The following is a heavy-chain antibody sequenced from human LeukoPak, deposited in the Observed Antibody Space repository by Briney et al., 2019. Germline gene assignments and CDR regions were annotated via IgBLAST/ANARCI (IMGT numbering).Heavy chain of an antibody. J-gene: IGHJ5*02. CDR2: IYYSGST. D-gene: IGHD6-19*01. CDR1: GGSISSSSYY. Sequence: SETLSLTCTVSGGSISSSSYYWGWIRQPPGKGLEWIGSIYYSGSTYYHPSLKSRVTISADTSKNQFSLKLTSVTAADTAVYYCAGRIGVAGGAGHWFEPWGQGTLVTVSS. CDR3: AGRIGVAGGAGHWFEP. V-gene: IGHV4-39*01.